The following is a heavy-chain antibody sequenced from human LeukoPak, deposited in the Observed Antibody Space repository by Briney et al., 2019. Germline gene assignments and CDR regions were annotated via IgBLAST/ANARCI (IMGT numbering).Heavy chain of an antibody. V-gene: IGHV4-59*12. CDR3: ARVDEGDYQTDASLDY. CDR2: IYYSGST. CDR1: GGSISSYY. J-gene: IGHJ4*02. D-gene: IGHD2-2*01. Sequence: KPSETLSLTCTVSGGSISSYYWSWIRQPPGKGLECIGYIYYSGSTNYNPSLKSRVTISVDKSKNQFSLTLSSVTAADTAVYYCARVDEGDYQTDASLDYWGQGTLVIVSS.